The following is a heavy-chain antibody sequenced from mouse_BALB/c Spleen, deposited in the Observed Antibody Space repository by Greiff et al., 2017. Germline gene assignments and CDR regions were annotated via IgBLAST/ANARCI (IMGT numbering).Heavy chain of an antibody. J-gene: IGHJ3*01. CDR3: ARSDYGNYGFAY. CDR1: GFNIKDYY. D-gene: IGHD2-1*01. CDR2: IDPENGNT. Sequence: VQLQQSGAELVRPGALVKLSCKASGFNIKDYYMHWVKQRPEQGLEWIGWIDPENGNTIYDPKFQGKASITADTSSNTAYLQLSSLTSEDTAVYYCARSDYGNYGFAYWGQGTLVTVSA. V-gene: IGHV14-1*02.